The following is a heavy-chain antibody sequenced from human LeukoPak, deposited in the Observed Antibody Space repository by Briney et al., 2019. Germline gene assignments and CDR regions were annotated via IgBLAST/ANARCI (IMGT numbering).Heavy chain of an antibody. J-gene: IGHJ5*02. CDR1: RGTFSSYA. CDR3: ARDPRTYSSGCYDFGWFDP. CDR2: NIPIFGTA. D-gene: IGHD6-19*01. V-gene: IGHV1-69*06. Sequence: PSVSLSCKASRGTFSSYAISWGRQAPGQGREWVGGNIPIFGTANYAQQFQRRVTITADKSTSTAYMELSSLRSEDTAVYHCARDPRTYSSGCYDFGWFDPWGQGTLVTVSS.